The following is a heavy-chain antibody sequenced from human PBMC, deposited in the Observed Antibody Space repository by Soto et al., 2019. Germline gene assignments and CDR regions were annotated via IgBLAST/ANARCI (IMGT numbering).Heavy chain of an antibody. CDR1: GASISVHSYY. Sequence: QLQLQEAGPGLVTPSQALSLTCTVSGASISVHSYYWTWIRQPPGKGLEWIGSSYYSGTTYFNPSLKSRATISVDTSKNQFSLRLTSVIAADTAIYYCTRRYNWSDNYFDSWGPGALVTVSS. CDR2: SYYSGTT. V-gene: IGHV4-39*01. CDR3: TRRYNWSDNYFDS. J-gene: IGHJ5*01. D-gene: IGHD3-3*01.